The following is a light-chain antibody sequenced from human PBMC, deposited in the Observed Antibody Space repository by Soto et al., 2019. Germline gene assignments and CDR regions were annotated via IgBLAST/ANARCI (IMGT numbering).Light chain of an antibody. Sequence: QSVLTQPPSVSGAPGQRVTISCSGTSSNIGAGYDVHWYHQLPGTAPKLLIFGNNNRPSGVPARFSASRSGTSASLAITGLLAEDEADYYCQSFDANRRVSVFGGGTKLTVL. V-gene: IGLV1-40*01. CDR3: QSFDANRRVSV. CDR1: SSNIGAGYD. CDR2: GNN. J-gene: IGLJ3*02.